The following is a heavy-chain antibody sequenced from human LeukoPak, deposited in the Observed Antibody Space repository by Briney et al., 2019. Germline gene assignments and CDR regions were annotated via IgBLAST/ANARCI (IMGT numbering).Heavy chain of an antibody. CDR3: ARLGPYCGGDCPFDY. Sequence: PSETLSLTCTVSGGSISRGSYYWSWLRQPAGKGLEWIGRIYTSGSTNYNPSLKSRVTMSVDTSKNQFSLKLSSVTAADTAVYYCARLGPYCGGDCPFDYWGQGTLVTVSS. V-gene: IGHV4-61*02. CDR1: GGSISRGSYY. J-gene: IGHJ4*02. CDR2: IYTSGST. D-gene: IGHD2-21*02.